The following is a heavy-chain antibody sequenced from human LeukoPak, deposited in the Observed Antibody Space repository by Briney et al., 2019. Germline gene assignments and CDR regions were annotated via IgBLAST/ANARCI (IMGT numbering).Heavy chain of an antibody. CDR3: ASESIVLKVYADGKAFDV. J-gene: IGHJ3*01. Sequence: ASVKVSCKVSGYSLSELPMHWGRQAPGKGLGWMGGFDPEGGERIYAQKFQGRITMTEDTSTDTAYMELKRLRSEDTAVYYCASESIVLKVYADGKAFDVWGQGTMVTVSS. D-gene: IGHD2-8*01. CDR1: GYSLSELP. CDR2: FDPEGGER. V-gene: IGHV1-24*01.